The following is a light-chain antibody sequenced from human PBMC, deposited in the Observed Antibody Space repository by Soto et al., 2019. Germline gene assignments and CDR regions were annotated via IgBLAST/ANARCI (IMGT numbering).Light chain of an antibody. CDR1: QSVSSS. CDR2: DTS. Sequence: EIVVPQSPAPLSVSPGERVTLSCRASQSVSSSLAWYQQRPGQAPRLLSYDTSTRAAGIAARFSGSGSGTEFTLTISSLQSEDSAVYYCQQYVHWPPGAFGQGTTVEIK. CDR3: QQYVHWPPGA. J-gene: IGKJ1*01. V-gene: IGKV3-15*01.